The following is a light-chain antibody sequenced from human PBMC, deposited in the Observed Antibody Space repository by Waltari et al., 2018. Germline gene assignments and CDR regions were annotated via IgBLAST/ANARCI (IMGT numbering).Light chain of an antibody. Sequence: EIVLTQSPGTLSLSLGERATVPCMASQSVSRALAWYQQKPGQAPRLLIYGASTRATGIPDRFSGSGSGTDFSLTISRLEPDDFAVYYCQHYLRLPVTFGQGTTVEI. V-gene: IGKV3-20*01. J-gene: IGKJ1*01. CDR3: QHYLRLPVT. CDR1: QSVSRA. CDR2: GAS.